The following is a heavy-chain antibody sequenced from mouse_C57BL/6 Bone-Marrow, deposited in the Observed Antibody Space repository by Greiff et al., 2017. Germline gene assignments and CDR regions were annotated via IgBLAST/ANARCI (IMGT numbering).Heavy chain of an antibody. CDR1: GFSLTSYA. J-gene: IGHJ4*01. V-gene: IGHV2-9-1*01. Sequence: VKLVESGPGLVAPSQSLSITCTVSGFSLTSYAISWVRQPPGKGLEWLGVIWTGGSTNYNSALKYRLSISKDNSKSQVYLKMNSLQTDDTATYYCARTGSCYAMDYWGQGTSVTVSS. CDR2: IWTGGST. CDR3: ARTGSCYAMDY.